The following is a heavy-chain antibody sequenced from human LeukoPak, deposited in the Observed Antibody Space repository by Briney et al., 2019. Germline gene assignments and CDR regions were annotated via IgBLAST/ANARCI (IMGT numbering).Heavy chain of an antibody. Sequence: PGRSLRLSCAASGFTFSSYAMHWVRQAPGKGLEWVAVISYDGSNKYYADSVKGRFTISRDNSKNTLYLQMNSLRAEDTAVYYCARLWPEYYYYYGMDVWGQGTTVTVSS. J-gene: IGHJ6*02. D-gene: IGHD3-10*01. CDR1: GFTFSSYA. CDR3: ARLWPEYYYYYGMDV. CDR2: ISYDGSNK. V-gene: IGHV3-30-3*01.